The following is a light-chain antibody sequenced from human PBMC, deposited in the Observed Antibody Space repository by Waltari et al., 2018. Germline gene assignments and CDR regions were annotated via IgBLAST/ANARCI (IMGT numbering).Light chain of an antibody. V-gene: IGLV2-14*03. CDR2: DVT. J-gene: IGLJ2*01. Sequence: QSALTQPASVSGSPGQSITISCTGTSTDIGYYTYVSWYQQHPGQAPKLMIFDVTRWPSGVSHRFSGSKSGNTASLTISGLQADDEADYYCASYTSINTIVFGGGTKVTVL. CDR3: ASYTSINTIV. CDR1: STDIGYYTY.